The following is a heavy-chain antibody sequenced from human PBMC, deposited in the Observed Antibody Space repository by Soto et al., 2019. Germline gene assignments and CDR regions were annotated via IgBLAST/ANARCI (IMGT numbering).Heavy chain of an antibody. D-gene: IGHD1-1*01. J-gene: IGHJ4*02. CDR1: GGSISRYY. V-gene: IGHV4-59*01. CDR3: ARLATRYYFDY. Sequence: SSETLSLTCTLSGGSISRYYSSWVRQPPGKGLEWIGYIYYSGSTNYNPSLKSRVTISVDTSKNQFSLKMSSVTAADTAVYYCARLATRYYFDYWGQGTLVTSPQ. CDR2: IYYSGST.